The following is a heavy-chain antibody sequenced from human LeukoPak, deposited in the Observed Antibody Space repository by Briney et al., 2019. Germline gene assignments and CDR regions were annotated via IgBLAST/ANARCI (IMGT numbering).Heavy chain of an antibody. V-gene: IGHV3-23*01. J-gene: IGHJ4*02. CDR2: ISGDADST. CDR3: AKKEGGFDH. D-gene: IGHD1-26*01. Sequence: GGSLRLSCAASGFTFSSYWMNWARQAPRRGLEWVSAISGDADSTYYADSVKGRFTISRDNSKNTLYLQVNSLRADDTAVYYCAKKEGGFDHWGQGALVTVSS. CDR1: GFTFSSYW.